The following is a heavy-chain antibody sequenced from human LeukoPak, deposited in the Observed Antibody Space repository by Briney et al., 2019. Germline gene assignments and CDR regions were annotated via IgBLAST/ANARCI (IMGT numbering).Heavy chain of an antibody. CDR2: IYYSGST. CDR1: GGSISSSSYY. V-gene: IGHV4-39*07. J-gene: IGHJ4*02. D-gene: IGHD3-22*01. CDR3: ARALDSSGYYYNDY. Sequence: SETLSLTCTVSGGSISSSSYYWGWIRQPPGKGLEWIGSIYYSGSTYYNPSLKSRVTISVDTSKNQFSLKLSSVTAADTAVYYCARALDSSGYYYNDYWGQGTLVTVSS.